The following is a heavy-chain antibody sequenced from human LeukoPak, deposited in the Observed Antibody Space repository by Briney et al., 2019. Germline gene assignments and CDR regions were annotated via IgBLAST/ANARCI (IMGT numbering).Heavy chain of an antibody. CDR3: ARGRSYSSWIDY. Sequence: SETLSLTCTVSGGSISRYYWSWIRRPPGKGLEWIGCIYYSGSTDYNPSLKSRVTISVDTSKNQFSLKLSSVTAADTAVYYCARGRSYSSWIDYWGQGTLVTVSS. CDR1: GGSISRYY. CDR2: IYYSGST. J-gene: IGHJ4*02. V-gene: IGHV4-59*08. D-gene: IGHD6-13*01.